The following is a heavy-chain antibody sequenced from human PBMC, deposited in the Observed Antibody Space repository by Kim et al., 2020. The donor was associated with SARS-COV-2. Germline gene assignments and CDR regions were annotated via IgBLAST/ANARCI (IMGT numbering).Heavy chain of an antibody. J-gene: IGHJ4*02. Sequence: GGSLRLSCAASGFTFSDYYMSWIRQAPGKGLEWVSYISSSSSYTNYADSVKGRFTISRDNAKNSLYLQMNSLRAEDTAVYYCARAVDTAMVYYFDYWGQGTLVTVSS. CDR1: GFTFSDYY. CDR2: ISSSSSYT. CDR3: ARAVDTAMVYYFDY. V-gene: IGHV3-11*05. D-gene: IGHD5-18*01.